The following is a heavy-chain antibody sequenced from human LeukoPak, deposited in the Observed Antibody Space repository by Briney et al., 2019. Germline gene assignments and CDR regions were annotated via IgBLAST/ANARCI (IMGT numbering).Heavy chain of an antibody. CDR2: ISGSGGST. CDR3: AKWGDYYGSGSRNWFDP. D-gene: IGHD3-10*01. V-gene: IGHV3-23*01. Sequence: GGSLRLSCAASGFTFSDSAMHWVRQASGKGLEWVSAISGSGGSTYYADSVKARFTISRDNSKNTLYLQMNSLRAEDTAVYYSAKWGDYYGSGSRNWFDPWGQGTLVTVSS. J-gene: IGHJ5*02. CDR1: GFTFSDSA.